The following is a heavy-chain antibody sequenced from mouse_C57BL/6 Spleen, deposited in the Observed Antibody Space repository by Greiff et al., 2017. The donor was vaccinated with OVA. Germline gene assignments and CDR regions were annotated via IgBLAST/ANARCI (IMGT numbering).Heavy chain of an antibody. CDR2: ISSGSSTI. V-gene: IGHV5-17*01. D-gene: IGHD2-4*01. J-gene: IGHJ2*01. CDR3: ARDYYDYDGFDY. CDR1: GFTFSDYG. Sequence: EVMLVESGGGLVKPGGSLKLSCAASGFTFSDYGMHWVRQAPEKGLEWVAYISSGSSTIYYADTVKGRFTISRDNAKNTLFLQMTSLRYEDTAMYYCARDYYDYDGFDYWGQGTTLTVSS.